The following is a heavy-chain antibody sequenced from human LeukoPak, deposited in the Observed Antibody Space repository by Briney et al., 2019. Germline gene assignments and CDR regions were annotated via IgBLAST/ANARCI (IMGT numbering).Heavy chain of an antibody. CDR1: GGSISSYY. CDR2: IYYSGST. Sequence: SETLSLTCTVSGGSISSYYWSWIRQPPGKGLEWIGYIYYSGSTNYNPSLKSRVTISVDTSKNQFSLKLSSVTAADTAVYYCARAQVGYYDILTTFDIWGQGTMVTVSS. D-gene: IGHD3-9*01. J-gene: IGHJ3*02. V-gene: IGHV4-59*01. CDR3: ARAQVGYYDILTTFDI.